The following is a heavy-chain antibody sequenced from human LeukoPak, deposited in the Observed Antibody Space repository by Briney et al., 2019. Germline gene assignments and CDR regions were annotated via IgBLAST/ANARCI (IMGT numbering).Heavy chain of an antibody. CDR2: INHSGST. D-gene: IGHD6-6*01. CDR3: AGRSSSAIDY. CDR1: GGSFSGYY. Sequence: SETLSLTCAVYGGSFSGYYWSWIRQPPGKGLEWIGEINHSGSTNYNPSLKSRVTISVDTSKNQFSLKLSSVTAADTAVYYCAGRSSSAIDYWGQGTLVTVSS. V-gene: IGHV4-34*01. J-gene: IGHJ4*02.